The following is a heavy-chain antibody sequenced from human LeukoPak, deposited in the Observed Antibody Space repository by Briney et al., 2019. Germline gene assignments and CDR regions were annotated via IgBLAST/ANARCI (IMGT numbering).Heavy chain of an antibody. CDR3: AGTVGPDSSGIFDY. Sequence: SATLSLTYTVSGGSISSSSYYWGWIRRPPGKGLEWIGTIYYSGSTYYNPSLKSRVTISVDTSKNQFSLKLSSVTAADTAVYYCAGTVGPDSSGIFDYWGQGTLVTVSS. J-gene: IGHJ4*02. V-gene: IGHV4-39*01. CDR1: GGSISSSSYY. CDR2: IYYSGST. D-gene: IGHD3-22*01.